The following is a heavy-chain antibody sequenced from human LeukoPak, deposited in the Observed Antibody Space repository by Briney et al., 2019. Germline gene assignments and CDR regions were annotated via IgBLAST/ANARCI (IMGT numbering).Heavy chain of an antibody. D-gene: IGHD1-1*01. CDR1: GGSFSGYY. CDR2: INHSGST. Sequence: SETLSLTCAVYGGSFSGYYWSWIRQPPGKGLEWIGEINHSGSTNYNPSLKSRVTISINTSKNQFSLKLTPVTAADSAVYYCVRDALEGYYSYYYMDVWGRGTTVTVSS. V-gene: IGHV4-34*01. J-gene: IGHJ6*03. CDR3: VRDALEGYYSYYYMDV.